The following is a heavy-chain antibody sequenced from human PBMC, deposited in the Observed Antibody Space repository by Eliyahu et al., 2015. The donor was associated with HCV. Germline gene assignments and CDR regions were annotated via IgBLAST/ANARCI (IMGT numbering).Heavy chain of an antibody. CDR1: GFTFSDSG. D-gene: IGHD2-21*01. V-gene: IGHV3-73*01. CDR3: TSLYIPDY. CDR2: IRSKANNYAT. Sequence: EVQLVESGGGLVQPGGSLKLSCAASGFTFSDSGIHWVRQAPGKGLEWVGRIRSKANNYATTYAASVKGRFTISRDDSKNTAYLQMNRLTTEDTAVYYCTSLYIPDYWGQGTLVTVSS. J-gene: IGHJ4*02.